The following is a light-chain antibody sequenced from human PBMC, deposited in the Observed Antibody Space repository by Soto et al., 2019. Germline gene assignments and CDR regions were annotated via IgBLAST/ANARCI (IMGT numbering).Light chain of an antibody. CDR2: DAS. CDR3: QQYNNWPLT. V-gene: IGKV3-11*01. CDR1: QSVSSY. J-gene: IGKJ4*01. Sequence: EIVLTQSPATLSLSPGERATLSCRASQSVSSYLIWYQQKPGQAPRLLIYDASNRATGIPARFSGSGSGTDFTLTISSLEAEDSAVYYCQQYNNWPLTFGGGTKVDIK.